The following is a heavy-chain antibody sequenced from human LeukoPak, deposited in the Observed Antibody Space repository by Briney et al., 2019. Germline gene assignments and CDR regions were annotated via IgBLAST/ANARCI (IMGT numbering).Heavy chain of an antibody. CDR2: INHSGST. J-gene: IGHJ4*02. CDR1: GGSFSGYY. CDR3: ARGIVVVVAAIHSNRQFDY. D-gene: IGHD2-15*01. V-gene: IGHV4-34*01. Sequence: SETLSLTCAVYGGSFSGYYWSWIRQPPGKGLEWIGEINHSGSTNYNPSLKSRVTISVDTSRNQFSLKLSSVTAADTAVYYCARGIVVVVAAIHSNRQFDYWGQGTLVTVSS.